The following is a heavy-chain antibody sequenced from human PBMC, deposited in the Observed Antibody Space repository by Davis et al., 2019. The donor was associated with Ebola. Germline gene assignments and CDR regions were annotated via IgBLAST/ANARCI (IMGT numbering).Heavy chain of an antibody. J-gene: IGHJ6*04. D-gene: IGHD3-3*01. CDR2: ISGSGGST. Sequence: GGSLRLSCSASGFTFSISAMNWVRQTPGKGLEWVSGISGSGGSTYYADSVKGRLTISRDNSKSTLYLQMNSLRAEDTAVYYCAKATTIFGVVRPYYYYGMDVWGKGTTVTVSS. CDR3: AKATTIFGVVRPYYYYGMDV. V-gene: IGHV3-23*01. CDR1: GFTFSISA.